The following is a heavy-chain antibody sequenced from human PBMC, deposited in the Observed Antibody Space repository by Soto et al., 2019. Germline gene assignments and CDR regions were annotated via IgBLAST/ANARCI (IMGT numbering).Heavy chain of an antibody. CDR2: IGTAGDP. CDR1: GFTFSSYD. D-gene: IGHD6-13*01. Sequence: EVQLVESGGGLVQPGGSLRLSCAASGFTFSSYDMHWVRQATGKGLEWVSAIGTAGDPYYPGSVKGRFTISRENAKNSLYLQMNSLRAGDTTVYYCARGSIAAAGAWYFDYWGQGTLVSVSS. V-gene: IGHV3-13*05. J-gene: IGHJ4*02. CDR3: ARGSIAAAGAWYFDY.